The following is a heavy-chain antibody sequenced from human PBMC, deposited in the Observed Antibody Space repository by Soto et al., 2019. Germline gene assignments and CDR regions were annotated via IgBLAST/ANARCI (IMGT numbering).Heavy chain of an antibody. CDR2: ISAYNGNT. CDR1: GYTFTSYG. CDR3: ASVNNLYDSSGYYFDY. Sequence: GASVKVSCKASGYTFTSYGISWMRQAPGQGLEWMGWISAYNGNTNYAQKLQGRVTMTTDTSTSTAYMELRSLRSDDTAVHYCASVNNLYDSSGYYFDYWGQGTLVTVSS. V-gene: IGHV1-18*01. J-gene: IGHJ4*02. D-gene: IGHD3-22*01.